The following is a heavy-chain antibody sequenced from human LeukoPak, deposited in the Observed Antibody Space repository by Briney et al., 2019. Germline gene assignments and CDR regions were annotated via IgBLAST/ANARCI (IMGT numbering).Heavy chain of an antibody. CDR1: GGSISSSSYY. CDR3: ARDPESQWLGHYYYYGMDV. CDR2: IYYSGRT. D-gene: IGHD6-19*01. Sequence: SETLSLTCTVSGGSISSSSYYWGWIRQPPGKGLEWIGSIYYSGRTYYNPSLKSRVTISVDTSKNQSSLKLSSVTAADTAVYYCARDPESQWLGHYYYYGMDVWAQGTTVTV. J-gene: IGHJ6*02. V-gene: IGHV4-39*07.